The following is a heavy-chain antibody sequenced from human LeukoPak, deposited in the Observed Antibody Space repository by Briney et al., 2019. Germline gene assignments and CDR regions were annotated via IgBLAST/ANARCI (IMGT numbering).Heavy chain of an antibody. CDR2: IFYTGIA. Sequence: SETLSLTCTVSGDSISGSYWSWIRQPPGKGLEWIGCIFYTGIAKYNPSLKSRVTISADSSKNQFSLKLSSVTAADTAVYYCAKNGQSGFSFDPWGQGTLVTVSS. V-gene: IGHV4-59*12. J-gene: IGHJ5*02. CDR1: GDSISGSY. CDR3: AKNGQSGFSFDP. D-gene: IGHD3-3*01.